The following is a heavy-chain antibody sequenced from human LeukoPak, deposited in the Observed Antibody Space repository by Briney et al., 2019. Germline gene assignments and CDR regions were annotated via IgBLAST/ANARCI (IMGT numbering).Heavy chain of an antibody. V-gene: IGHV4-31*03. D-gene: IGHD3-3*01. J-gene: IGHJ4*02. CDR3: ARVQEIFGVVIGLDY. Sequence: PSQILSLTCTVSGGSISSGGYYWSWIRQHPGKGLEWIGYIYYSGSTYYNPSLKSRVTISVDTSKNQFSLKLSSVTAADTAVYYCARVQEIFGVVIGLDYWGQGTLVTVSS. CDR1: GGSISSGGYY. CDR2: IYYSGST.